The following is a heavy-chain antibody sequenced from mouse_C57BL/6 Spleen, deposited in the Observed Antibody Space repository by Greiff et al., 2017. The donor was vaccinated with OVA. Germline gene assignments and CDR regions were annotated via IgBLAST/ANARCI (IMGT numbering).Heavy chain of an antibody. J-gene: IGHJ2*01. CDR3: AREGNYGSSYDY. CDR1: GFTFSDYY. V-gene: IGHV5-16*01. D-gene: IGHD1-1*01. CDR2: INYDGSST. Sequence: DVKLVESEGGLVQPGSSMKLSCTASGFTFSDYYMAWVRQVPEKGLEWVANINYDGSSTYYLDSLKSRFIISRDNAKNILYLQMSSLKSEDTATYYCAREGNYGSSYDYWGQGTTLTVSS.